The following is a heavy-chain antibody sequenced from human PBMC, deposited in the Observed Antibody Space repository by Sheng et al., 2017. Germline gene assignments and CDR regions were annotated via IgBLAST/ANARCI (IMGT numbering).Heavy chain of an antibody. J-gene: IGHJ5*02. CDR3: AKRGIAISWFDP. CDR1: GFTFSRYA. D-gene: IGHD2-21*01. Sequence: EVQLLESGGNLVQPGGSLRLSCAASGFTFSRYAMTWVRQAPGEGLEWVSSISATGGSTPYADSVKGRFTFSRDNSKNTLYLQMNSLRVEDTAIYYCAKRGIAISWFDPWGQGTLVTVSS. V-gene: IGHV3-23*01. CDR2: ISATGGST.